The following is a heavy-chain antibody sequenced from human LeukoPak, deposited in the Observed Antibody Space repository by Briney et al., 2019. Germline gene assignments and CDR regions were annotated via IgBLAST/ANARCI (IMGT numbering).Heavy chain of an antibody. CDR1: GGFLSSHY. Sequence: SQTLSLTSTVSGGFLSSHYSSWIRPPPGKGMEWIGYIYYSGSTIYHPTLKSRVTISVETSKNQFSLRLSSVTAADTAVYYCASEGYYYDSSGGMGVPFDYWGQGTLVTVSS. CDR3: ASEGYYYDSSGGMGVPFDY. V-gene: IGHV4-59*11. CDR2: IYYSGST. D-gene: IGHD3-22*01. J-gene: IGHJ4*02.